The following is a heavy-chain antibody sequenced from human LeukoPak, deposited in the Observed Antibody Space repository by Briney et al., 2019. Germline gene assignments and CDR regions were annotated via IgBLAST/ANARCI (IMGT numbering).Heavy chain of an antibody. CDR2: ISSDGSDT. D-gene: IGHD1-26*01. V-gene: IGHV3-74*01. J-gene: IGHJ4*02. CDR3: AKDSKTYSGSYGVDY. Sequence: PGGSLRLSCAASGFTFSSYWMHWVRQAPGKGLVWVSRISSDGSDTTYADSVKGRFTISRDNAKKMLYLQMNSLRAEDTAVYYCAKDSKTYSGSYGVDYWGQGTLVTVSS. CDR1: GFTFSSYW.